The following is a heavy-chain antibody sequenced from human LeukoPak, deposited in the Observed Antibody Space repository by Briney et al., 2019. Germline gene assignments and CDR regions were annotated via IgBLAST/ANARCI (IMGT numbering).Heavy chain of an antibody. V-gene: IGHV1-8*03. CDR2: MNPNSGNT. Sequence: GASVKVSCKASGYTFTSYDVNWVRQATGQGLEWMGWMNPNSGNTGYAQKFQGRVTISRNTSITTAYMELSSLRSEDTAIYYCARDLYGSGRGYGMDVWGQGTTVTVSS. CDR3: ARDLYGSGRGYGMDV. J-gene: IGHJ6*02. D-gene: IGHD3-10*01. CDR1: GYTFTSYD.